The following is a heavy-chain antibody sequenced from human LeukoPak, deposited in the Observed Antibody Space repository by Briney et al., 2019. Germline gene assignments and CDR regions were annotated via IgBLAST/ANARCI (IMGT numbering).Heavy chain of an antibody. CDR2: TNSNGGST. D-gene: IGHD5-12*01. CDR1: GFTFSSYA. V-gene: IGHV3-64D*06. Sequence: PGGSLRLSCSASGFTFSSYAMHWVRQAPGKGLEYVSATNSNGGSTYYADSVKGRFTISRDNSKNTLYLQMSSLRTEDTAVYYCVRRSSGYDYWGQGTLVTVSS. CDR3: VRRSSGYDY. J-gene: IGHJ4*02.